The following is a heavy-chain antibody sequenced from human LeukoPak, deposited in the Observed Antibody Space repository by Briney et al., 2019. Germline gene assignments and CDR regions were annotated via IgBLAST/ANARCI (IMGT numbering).Heavy chain of an antibody. V-gene: IGHV3-30-3*01. CDR3: ARSNRRDSSEWDY. CDR1: GFTFSSYA. Sequence: PGRSLRLSCAASGFTFSSYAMHWLRQAPGKGLEWVAVISYDGSNKYYADSVKGRFTISRDNSKNTLYLQMNSLRAEDTAVYYCARSNRRDSSEWDYWGQGTLVTVSS. D-gene: IGHD3-22*01. CDR2: ISYDGSNK. J-gene: IGHJ4*02.